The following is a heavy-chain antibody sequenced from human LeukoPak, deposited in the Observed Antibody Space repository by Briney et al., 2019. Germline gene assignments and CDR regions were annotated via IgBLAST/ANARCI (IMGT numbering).Heavy chain of an antibody. CDR2: IIPIFGTA. CDR3: ASASRHVWFGELFAYYYYMDV. CDR1: GGTFSSYA. D-gene: IGHD3-10*01. V-gene: IGHV1-69*13. J-gene: IGHJ6*03. Sequence: ASVKVSCKASGGTFSSYAISWVRQAPGQGLEWMGGIIPIFGTANYAQKFQGRVTITADESTSTAYMELSSLRSEDTAVYYCASASRHVWFGELFAYYYYMDVWGKGTTVTVSS.